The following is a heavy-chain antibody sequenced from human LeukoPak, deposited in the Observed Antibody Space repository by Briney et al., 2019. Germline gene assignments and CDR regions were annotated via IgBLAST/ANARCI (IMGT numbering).Heavy chain of an antibody. J-gene: IGHJ4*02. CDR2: INHSGST. Sequence: SETLSLTCAVYGGSFSGYYWSWIRQPPGKGLEWIGEINHSGSTNYNPSLKSRVTISVDTSKNQFSLKLSSVTAADTAVYYCARTPLGYSGKSDYWGQGTLVTVSS. D-gene: IGHD5-12*01. CDR1: GGSFSGYY. V-gene: IGHV4-34*01. CDR3: ARTPLGYSGKSDY.